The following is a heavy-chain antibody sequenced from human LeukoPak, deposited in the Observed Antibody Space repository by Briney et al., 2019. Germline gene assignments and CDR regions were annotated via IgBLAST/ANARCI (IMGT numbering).Heavy chain of an antibody. CDR1: GLTVRNNY. CDR3: AREKGRGVISPYYDC. V-gene: IGHV3-53*01. D-gene: IGHD3-10*01. J-gene: IGHJ4*02. CDR2: IYSDGST. Sequence: PGGSLRLSCAASGLTVRNNYMSWVRQSPGKGLEWVSVIYSDGSTYYEDSVKGRFTISRDTSKNTLSLQMSSLRVEDTAVYFRAREKGRGVISPYYDCWGQRTLVTVSS.